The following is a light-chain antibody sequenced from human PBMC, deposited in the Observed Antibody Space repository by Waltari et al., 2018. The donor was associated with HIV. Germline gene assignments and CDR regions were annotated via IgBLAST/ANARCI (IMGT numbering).Light chain of an antibody. Sequence: QSVLNQPPPASGTSGQRNPTSCSGSSSHIGRNYVYWYQKLPGPAPKLLIYRTNQRPSAVPDRSSGSKSGTSASLAISGLRSEDEAEYYCATWDDTLSCHVVFGGGTKLNVL. V-gene: IGLV1-47*01. J-gene: IGLJ2*01. CDR3: ATWDDTLSCHVV. CDR1: SSHIGRNY. CDR2: RTN.